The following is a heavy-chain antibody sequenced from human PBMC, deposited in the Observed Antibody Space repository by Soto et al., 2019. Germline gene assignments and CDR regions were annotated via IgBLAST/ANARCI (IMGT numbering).Heavy chain of an antibody. CDR1: GGSFSGYY. CDR2: INHSGST. D-gene: IGHD4-17*01. V-gene: IGHV4-34*01. Sequence: SETLSLTCAVYGGSFSGYYWSWIRQPPGKGLEWIGEINHSGSTNYNPSLKSRVTISVDTSKNQFSLKLSSVTAADTAVYYCARHAGTVTTFWFDPWGQGTLVTVSS. CDR3: ARHAGTVTTFWFDP. J-gene: IGHJ5*02.